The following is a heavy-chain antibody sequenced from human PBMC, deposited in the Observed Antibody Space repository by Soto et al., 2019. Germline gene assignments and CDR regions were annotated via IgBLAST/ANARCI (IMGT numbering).Heavy chain of an antibody. CDR1: GGSISSYF. D-gene: IGHD4-17*01. CDR2: IYYSGST. Sequence: PSETLSLTCTVSGGSISSYFWSWIRQPPGKGLEWIGYIYYSGSTNYNPSLKSRVTISVDRSKNQFSLKLSSVTAADTTVYYCARASTTVTTLAYWGQGTLVTVSS. CDR3: ARASTTVTTLAY. V-gene: IGHV4-59*12. J-gene: IGHJ4*02.